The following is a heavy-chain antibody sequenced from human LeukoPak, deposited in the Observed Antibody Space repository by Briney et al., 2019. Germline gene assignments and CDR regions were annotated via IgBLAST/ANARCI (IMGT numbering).Heavy chain of an antibody. CDR2: IKQDESEK. CDR3: ARGQNYYGSGSQTFDI. J-gene: IGHJ3*02. CDR1: GFTFSNYW. D-gene: IGHD3-10*01. V-gene: IGHV3-7*04. Sequence: GGSLRLSCAASGFTFSNYWMSWVRQAPGKGLEWVANIKQDESEKYYVDSVKGRFTISRDNAKNSLYLQMNSLRAEDTAWYYCARGQNYYGSGSQTFDIWGQGTMVTVSS.